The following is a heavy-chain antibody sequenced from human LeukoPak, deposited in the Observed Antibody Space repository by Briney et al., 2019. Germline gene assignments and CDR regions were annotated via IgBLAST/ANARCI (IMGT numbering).Heavy chain of an antibody. Sequence: GGSLRLSCAASGFTFSSYAMSWVRQAPGKGPEWVSAISGSGGSTYYADSVKGRFTISRDNSKNTLYLQMNSLRAEDTAVYYCAKAPWIQLHFDYWGQGTLVTVSS. CDR1: GFTFSSYA. V-gene: IGHV3-23*01. CDR2: ISGSGGST. D-gene: IGHD5-18*01. J-gene: IGHJ4*02. CDR3: AKAPWIQLHFDY.